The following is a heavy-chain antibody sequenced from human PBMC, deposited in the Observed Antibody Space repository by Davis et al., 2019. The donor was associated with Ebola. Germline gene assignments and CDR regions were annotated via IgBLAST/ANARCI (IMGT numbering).Heavy chain of an antibody. V-gene: IGHV4-39*07. D-gene: IGHD5-18*01. CDR3: AREVGTAMAELYYYYYGMDV. J-gene: IGHJ6*02. Sequence: SETLSLTCTVSGGSISSSSYYWGWIRQPPGKGLEWIGEINHSGSTNYNPSLKSRVTISVDTSKNQFSLKLSSVTAADTAVYYCAREVGTAMAELYYYYYGMDVWGQGTTVTVSS. CDR1: GGSISSSSYY. CDR2: INHSGST.